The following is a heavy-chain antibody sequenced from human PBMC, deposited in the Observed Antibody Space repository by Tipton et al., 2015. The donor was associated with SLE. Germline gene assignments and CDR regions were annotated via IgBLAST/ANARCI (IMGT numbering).Heavy chain of an antibody. CDR1: GGPINSHS. CDR2: FYYSGST. J-gene: IGHJ6*02. D-gene: IGHD6-13*01. CDR3: ARDRAAYSSSWPYYYYGMDV. Sequence: LRLSCTVSGGPINSHSWSWIRQPPGKGLEWIGHFYYSGSTNYNPSLKSRVTISVDTSKNQFSLKLSSVTAADTAVYYCARDRAAYSSSWPYYYYGMDVWGQGTTVTVSS. V-gene: IGHV4-59*11.